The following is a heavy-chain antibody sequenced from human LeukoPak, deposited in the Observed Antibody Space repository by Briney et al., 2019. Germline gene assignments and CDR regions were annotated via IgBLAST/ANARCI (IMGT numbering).Heavy chain of an antibody. CDR3: ARHVRSGYDLLDY. CDR2: IYFSGSS. Sequence: SETLSLTCTVSGGSMSNYYWSWIRQPPGKGLEWIGYIYFSGSSNYNPSLKSRATMSVDTSKNQFSLKLSSVTAADTAVYYCARHVRSGYDLLDYWGQGNLVTVSS. D-gene: IGHD5-12*01. CDR1: GGSMSNYY. J-gene: IGHJ4*02. V-gene: IGHV4-59*08.